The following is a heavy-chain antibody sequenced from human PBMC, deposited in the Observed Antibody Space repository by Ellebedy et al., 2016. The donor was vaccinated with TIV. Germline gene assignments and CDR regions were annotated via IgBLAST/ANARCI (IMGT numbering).Heavy chain of an antibody. D-gene: IGHD3-9*01. CDR1: SGSLSSTRYY. J-gene: IGHJ4*02. CDR2: VYYSGSP. CDR3: ARIDSWQPIDD. V-gene: IGHV4-39*01. Sequence: MPGGSLRLSCSVSSGSLSSTRYYWAWIRQPPGKGLEYIGSVYYSGSPYYNPSFKSRVTLSADTSKNQFSLNLRTVTAADTAVYYCARIDSWQPIDDWGQGILVTISS.